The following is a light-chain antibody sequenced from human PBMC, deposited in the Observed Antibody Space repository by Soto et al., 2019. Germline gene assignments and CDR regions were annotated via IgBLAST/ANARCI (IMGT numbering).Light chain of an antibody. Sequence: QSVLTQPASVSGSPGQSITISCTGTGSDIGSYNYVSWYQHHPGKVPKFIIYDVTNRPSGVSDRFSGSKSGNTASLTISGLQAADEADYYCNSYTSASTYVFGTGTKVTV. J-gene: IGLJ1*01. CDR3: NSYTSASTYV. V-gene: IGLV2-14*03. CDR1: GSDIGSYNY. CDR2: DVT.